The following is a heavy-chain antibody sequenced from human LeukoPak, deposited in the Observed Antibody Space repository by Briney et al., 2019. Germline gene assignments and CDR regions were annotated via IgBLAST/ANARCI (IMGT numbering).Heavy chain of an antibody. CDR1: GGSFSGYF. Sequence: PSETLSLTCAVYGGSFSGYFWSWIRQPPGRGPEWIGEINHSGDTRYNPSLKNRVTMSVDTSKIQFSLYMTSVTAADTAVYYCARVLGDFYGDYWGQGTLVTVSS. CDR2: INHSGDT. CDR3: ARVLGDFYGDY. V-gene: IGHV4-34*01. D-gene: IGHD3-16*01. J-gene: IGHJ4*02.